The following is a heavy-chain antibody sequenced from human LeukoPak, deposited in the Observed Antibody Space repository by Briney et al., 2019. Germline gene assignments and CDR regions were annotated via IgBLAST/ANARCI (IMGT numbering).Heavy chain of an antibody. J-gene: IGHJ4*02. CDR3: ARDLDFGGYSNFDY. V-gene: IGHV3-74*03. CDR1: GFTFTSNW. D-gene: IGHD4-23*01. Sequence: GGFLRLSCAAPGFTFTSNWMDWVRQAPGKGLVWVSRIKSDGSSIMYADSVKGRFTISRDNAKSTLYLQMNSLRAEDTAVYYCARDLDFGGYSNFDYWGQGTLVSVSS. CDR2: IKSDGSSI.